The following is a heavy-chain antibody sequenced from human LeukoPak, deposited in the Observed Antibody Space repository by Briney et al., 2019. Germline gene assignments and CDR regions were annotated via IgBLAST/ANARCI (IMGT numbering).Heavy chain of an antibody. Sequence: SETLSLTCTVSGGSISSSSYYWGWIRQPPGKGLEWIVSIYYSGSTYYNPSLKSRVTISVDTSKNQFSLKLSSVTAADTAVYYCARRGGRYYYDSSGYYNPFDYWGQGTLVTVSS. CDR3: ARRGGRYYYDSSGYYNPFDY. V-gene: IGHV4-39*01. J-gene: IGHJ4*02. CDR2: IYYSGST. CDR1: GGSISSSSYY. D-gene: IGHD3-22*01.